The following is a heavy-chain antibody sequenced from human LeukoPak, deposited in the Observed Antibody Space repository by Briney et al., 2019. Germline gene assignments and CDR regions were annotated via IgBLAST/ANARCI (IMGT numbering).Heavy chain of an antibody. CDR3: ASGGYCSGGSCYTSRFDP. CDR2: ISGSGGST. Sequence: GGSLRLSCAASGCTFSSYAMSWVRQAPGKGLEWVPAISGSGGSTYYADSVKGRFTISRDNSKNTLYLQMNSLRAEDTAVYYCASGGYCSGGSCYTSRFDPWGQGTLVTVSS. V-gene: IGHV3-23*01. D-gene: IGHD2-15*01. J-gene: IGHJ5*02. CDR1: GCTFSSYA.